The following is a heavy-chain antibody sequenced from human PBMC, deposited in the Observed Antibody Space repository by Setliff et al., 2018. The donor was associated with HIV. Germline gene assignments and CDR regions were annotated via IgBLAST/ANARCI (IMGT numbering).Heavy chain of an antibody. Sequence: GGSLRLSCAASGFTLSTYGMYWVRQAPGKGLEWVAVILYDESDKYYADSVKGRFTISRDNSKNTVYLQMNSLRLEDTAVYYCAKVSSPYTTSSFVLDYWGQGTLVTVSS. J-gene: IGHJ4*02. CDR3: AKVSSPYTTSSFVLDY. CDR2: ILYDESDK. D-gene: IGHD6-6*01. CDR1: GFTLSTYG. V-gene: IGHV3-30*18.